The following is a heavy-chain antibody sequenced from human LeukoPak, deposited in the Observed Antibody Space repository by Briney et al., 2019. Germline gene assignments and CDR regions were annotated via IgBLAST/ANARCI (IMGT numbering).Heavy chain of an antibody. D-gene: IGHD2-2*01. Sequence: PGGSLRLSCAASGFTFSSYAMSWVRQAPGKGLEWVSAISGSGGSTYYADSVKGRFTISRDNSKNTLYLQMNSLRAEDTAVYYCAKDGYCSSTSCDYYYYYTDVWGKGTTVTVSS. CDR3: AKDGYCSSTSCDYYYYYTDV. V-gene: IGHV3-23*01. CDR2: ISGSGGST. CDR1: GFTFSSYA. J-gene: IGHJ6*03.